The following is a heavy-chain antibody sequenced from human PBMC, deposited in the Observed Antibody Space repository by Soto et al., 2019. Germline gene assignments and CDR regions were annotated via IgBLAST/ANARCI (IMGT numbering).Heavy chain of an antibody. CDR1: GGTFSSYA. D-gene: IGHD3-16*01. J-gene: IGHJ5*02. Sequence: QVQLVQSGAEVKKPGSSVKVSCKASGGTFSSYAISWVRQAPGQGLEWMGGIIPIFGTANYAQKFQGRVTIAADECTSTADMELSSLRSEDTGVYYCARDRRGGDGSTDWPFDPWGQGTLVTVSS. CDR3: ARDRRGGDGSTDWPFDP. V-gene: IGHV1-69*12. CDR2: IIPIFGTA.